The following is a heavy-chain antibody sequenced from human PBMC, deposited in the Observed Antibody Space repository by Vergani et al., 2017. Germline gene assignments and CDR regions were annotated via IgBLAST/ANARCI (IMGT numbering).Heavy chain of an antibody. CDR3: ATKSCVTPGFQIGYFRE. Sequence: QVHLVESGGGVVQPGRSLRLSCVVSGFTSSYYGMHWVRQAPGKGLEWVAVILYDGTQKYYADSVKGRFTISRDNSKSTLYLQMNSLRTEDTAVYYCATKSCVTPGFQIGYFREWGQGTLVTVSS. V-gene: IGHV3-30*03. CDR1: GFTSSYYG. D-gene: IGHD6-13*01. J-gene: IGHJ1*01. CDR2: ILYDGTQK.